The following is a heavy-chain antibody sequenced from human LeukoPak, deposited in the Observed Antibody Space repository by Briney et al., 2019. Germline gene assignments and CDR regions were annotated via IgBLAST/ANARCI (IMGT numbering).Heavy chain of an antibody. CDR3: ATDRGVKYSGSYSL. CDR2: FDPEDGET. V-gene: IGHV1-24*01. D-gene: IGHD1-26*01. J-gene: IGHJ4*02. CDR1: GYTLTELS. Sequence: ASVKVSCKVSGYTLTELSMHWVRQAPGKGLEWMGGFDPEDGETIYAQKFQGRVTMTEDTSTDTAYMDLSSLRSEDTAVYYCATDRGVKYSGSYSLWGQGTLVTVSS.